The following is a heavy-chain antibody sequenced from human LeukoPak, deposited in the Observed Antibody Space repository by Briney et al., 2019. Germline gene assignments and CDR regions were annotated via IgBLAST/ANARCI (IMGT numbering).Heavy chain of an antibody. CDR2: ISIGGDT. CDR1: GFSFSNYD. CDR3: ARAHVGAGLAFDI. J-gene: IGHJ3*02. V-gene: IGHV3-13*01. Sequence: PGGSLRLSCGVSGFSFSNYDMHWVRQGTGKGLEWVSAISIGGDTYYPDSVKGRFSISRENAKNSFYLQMNSLRVEDTAVYYCARAHVGAGLAFDIWGQGTMVTVSS. D-gene: IGHD1-26*01.